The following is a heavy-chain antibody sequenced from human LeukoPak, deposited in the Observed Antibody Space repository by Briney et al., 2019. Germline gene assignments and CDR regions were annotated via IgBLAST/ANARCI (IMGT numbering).Heavy chain of an antibody. D-gene: IGHD4-17*01. Sequence: GGSLRLSCAASGFTFSSYGMHWVRHAPGKGLEWVAGISYDGSNKYYADSVKGRFTISRDDSKNTLYLQMNSLRAEDTAVYYCAKDEDHDYGDYYFDSWGQGTLVTVSS. CDR3: AKDEDHDYGDYYFDS. V-gene: IGHV3-30*18. J-gene: IGHJ4*02. CDR1: GFTFSSYG. CDR2: ISYDGSNK.